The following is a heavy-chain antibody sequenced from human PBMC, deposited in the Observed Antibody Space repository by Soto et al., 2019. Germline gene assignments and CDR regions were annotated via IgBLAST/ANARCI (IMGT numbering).Heavy chain of an antibody. V-gene: IGHV4-31*03. CDR1: GGSISSGGYY. CDR2: IYYSGST. Sequence: QVQLQESGPGLVKPSQTLSLTCTVSGGSISSGGYYWSWIRQHPGKGLEWIGYIYYSGSTYYNPSLESRVTISVDTSKNQCSLKLSSVTAADTAVYYCARTIAVAEGGMDVWGQGTTVTVSS. J-gene: IGHJ6*02. D-gene: IGHD6-19*01. CDR3: ARTIAVAEGGMDV.